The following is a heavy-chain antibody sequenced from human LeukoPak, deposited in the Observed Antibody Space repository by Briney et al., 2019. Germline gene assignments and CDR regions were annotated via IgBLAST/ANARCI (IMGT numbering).Heavy chain of an antibody. D-gene: IGHD5-18*01. J-gene: IGHJ5*02. CDR3: ARENTAMVTGFDP. V-gene: IGHV3-21*01. CDR2: ISSSSSYI. Sequence: PGGSLRLSCAASGFTFSSYSMNWARQAPGKGLEWVSSISSSSSYIYYADSVKGRFTISRDNAKNSLYLQMNSLRAKDTAVYYCARENTAMVTGFDPWGQGTLVTVSS. CDR1: GFTFSSYS.